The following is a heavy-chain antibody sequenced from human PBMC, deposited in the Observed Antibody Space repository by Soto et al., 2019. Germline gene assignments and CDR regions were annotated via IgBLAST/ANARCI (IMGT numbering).Heavy chain of an antibody. D-gene: IGHD2-2*01. Sequence: GGSLRLSCAASGFTFSNFWMHWVRQAPGKGLEWVGNIKQDGSEKYYMDSLKGRFTISRDNAKDSLYLHMNSLRAEDTAVYYCAKETAFVVLPAARFDYWGQGTLVTVSS. J-gene: IGHJ4*02. CDR1: GFTFSNFW. CDR2: IKQDGSEK. V-gene: IGHV3-7*01. CDR3: AKETAFVVLPAARFDY.